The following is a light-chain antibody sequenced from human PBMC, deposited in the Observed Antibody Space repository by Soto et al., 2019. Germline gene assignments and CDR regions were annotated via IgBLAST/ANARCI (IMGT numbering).Light chain of an antibody. CDR2: DVS. CDR3: CSYAGSYTFV. CDR1: SSDVGGYNY. J-gene: IGLJ1*01. Sequence: QSALTQPRSVSGSPGQSVTISCTGTSSDVGGYNYVSWYQQHPGKVPKLTIYDVSNRPSWVPDRISGSKSGNTASLTISGLQAEDEADYYCCSYAGSYTFVFGTGTKVTVL. V-gene: IGLV2-11*01.